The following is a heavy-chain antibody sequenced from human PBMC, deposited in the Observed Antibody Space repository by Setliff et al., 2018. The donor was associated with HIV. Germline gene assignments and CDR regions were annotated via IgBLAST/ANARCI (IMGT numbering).Heavy chain of an antibody. V-gene: IGHV4-61*05. Sequence: SETLSLTCTVSGDSIGTTTYYWGWIRQSPEKGLEWIGYIYTSGSTNYNSSLKSRLTISVDTSKNQFSLKLSSVTAADTAVYYCARGNNGYYYDSSGYYHWGQGTLVTVSS. CDR3: ARGNNGYYYDSSGYYH. CDR1: GDSIGTTTYY. CDR2: IYTSGST. J-gene: IGHJ5*02. D-gene: IGHD3-22*01.